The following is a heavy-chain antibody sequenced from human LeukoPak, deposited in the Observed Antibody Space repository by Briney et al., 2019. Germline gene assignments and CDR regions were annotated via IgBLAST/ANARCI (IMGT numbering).Heavy chain of an antibody. Sequence: SVKVSCKASGGTFSSYAISWVRQAPGQGLEWMGGIIPIFGTANYAQKFQGRVTITADESTSTAYMELSSLRSEDTAVYYCARDDFWSGYSLPGYYYYGMDVWGQGTTVTVSS. CDR3: ARDDFWSGYSLPGYYYYGMDV. CDR1: GGTFSSYA. CDR2: IIPIFGTA. J-gene: IGHJ6*02. D-gene: IGHD3-3*01. V-gene: IGHV1-69*13.